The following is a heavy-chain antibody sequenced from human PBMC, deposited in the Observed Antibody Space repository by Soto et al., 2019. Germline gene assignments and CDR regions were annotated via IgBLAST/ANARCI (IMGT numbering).Heavy chain of an antibody. J-gene: IGHJ6*03. D-gene: IGHD2-15*01. Sequence: EVQLVESGGGLVQPGGSLRLSCAASGFTFSNYWMYWVRQAPGKGLEWVSRSNCDGSVASYADSVKGRLTISRDNVKNPLYLQMDLLRAEDTAVYYCARGACVGSTCYSMAGSFYYYMDVWGKGTTVTVFS. V-gene: IGHV3-74*02. CDR3: ARGACVGSTCYSMAGSFYYYMDV. CDR2: SNCDGSVA. CDR1: GFTFSNYW.